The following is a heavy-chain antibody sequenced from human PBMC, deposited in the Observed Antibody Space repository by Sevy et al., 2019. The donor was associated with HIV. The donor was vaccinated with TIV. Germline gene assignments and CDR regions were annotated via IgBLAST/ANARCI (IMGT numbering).Heavy chain of an antibody. D-gene: IGHD6-13*01. Sequence: GGSLRLSCAASGFTFSSYGMHWVRQAPGKGLEWVAFIRYDGSNKYYADSVKGRFTISRDNSKNTLYPQMNSLRAEDTAVYYCAKDLGRIAAAGFDYWGQGTLVTVSS. V-gene: IGHV3-30*02. J-gene: IGHJ4*02. CDR2: IRYDGSNK. CDR1: GFTFSSYG. CDR3: AKDLGRIAAAGFDY.